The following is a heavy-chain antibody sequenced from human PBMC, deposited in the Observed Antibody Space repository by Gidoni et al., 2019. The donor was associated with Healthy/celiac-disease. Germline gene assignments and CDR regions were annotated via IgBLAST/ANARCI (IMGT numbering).Heavy chain of an antibody. D-gene: IGHD5-12*01. Sequence: EVQLLESGGGLVQPGGYLRLSCAASGFTFSSYAMSWVRQAPGKGLEWVSAISGSGGSTYYEDSVKGRFTISRDNSKNTLYLQMNSLRAEDTAVYYCAKELNSGYDFCYMDVWGKGTTVTVSS. CDR2: ISGSGGST. CDR3: AKELNSGYDFCYMDV. V-gene: IGHV3-23*01. CDR1: GFTFSSYA. J-gene: IGHJ6*03.